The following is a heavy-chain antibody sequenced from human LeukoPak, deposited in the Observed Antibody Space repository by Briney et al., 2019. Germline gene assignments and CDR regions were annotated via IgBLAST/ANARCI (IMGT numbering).Heavy chain of an antibody. CDR3: ANVPIAVAGTSEGY. CDR2: IYYGGST. J-gene: IGHJ4*02. V-gene: IGHV4-59*01. Sequence: SETLTLTCTVSGGSISSYHWSWIRQPPGKGLEWIGYIYYGGSTNYNPSLKSRVTISLDTSKNQFSMKVSSVTAADTAVYYCANVPIAVAGTSEGYWGQGILVTVSS. CDR1: GGSISSYH. D-gene: IGHD6-19*01.